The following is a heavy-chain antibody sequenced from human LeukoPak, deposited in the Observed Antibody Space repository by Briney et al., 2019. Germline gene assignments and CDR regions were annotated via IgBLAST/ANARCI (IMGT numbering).Heavy chain of an antibody. Sequence: PGGSLRLSCAASGFTVSSNYMSWVRQAPGKGLEWVSVIYSGGSTYYADSVKGRFTISRDNSKNTLYLQMNSLRAEDTAVYYCARVPSIAVAGFTFFDYWGQGTLVTVSS. CDR1: GFTVSSNY. J-gene: IGHJ4*02. V-gene: IGHV3-53*01. CDR3: ARVPSIAVAGFTFFDY. D-gene: IGHD6-19*01. CDR2: IYSGGST.